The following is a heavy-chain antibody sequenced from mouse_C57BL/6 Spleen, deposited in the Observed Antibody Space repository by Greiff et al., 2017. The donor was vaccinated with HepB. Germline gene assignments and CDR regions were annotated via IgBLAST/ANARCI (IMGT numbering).Heavy chain of an antibody. V-gene: IGHV1-55*01. D-gene: IGHD1-1*01. Sequence: VQLQQPGAELVKPGASVKMSCKASGYTFTSYWITWVKQRPGQGLEWIGDIYPGSGSTNYNEKFKSKATLTVDTSSSTAYMQLSSLTSEDSAVYYCARLITTVVAHWYFDVWGTGTTVTVSS. CDR3: ARLITTVVAHWYFDV. CDR1: GYTFTSYW. J-gene: IGHJ1*03. CDR2: IYPGSGST.